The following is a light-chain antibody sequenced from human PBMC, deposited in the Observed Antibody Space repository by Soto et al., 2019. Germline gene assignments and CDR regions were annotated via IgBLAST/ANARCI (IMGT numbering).Light chain of an antibody. CDR1: QSVSSSF. CDR3: QQCGPSLKYT. Sequence: EIVLTQSPGTLSLSPGERATLSCRASQSVSSSFLAWYQQKPGQAPRLLIYGASNRATGIPDRFSGSGSGTDFTLTISRLEPEDFAVYYCQQCGPSLKYTFGQGTKLEIK. V-gene: IGKV3-20*01. J-gene: IGKJ2*01. CDR2: GAS.